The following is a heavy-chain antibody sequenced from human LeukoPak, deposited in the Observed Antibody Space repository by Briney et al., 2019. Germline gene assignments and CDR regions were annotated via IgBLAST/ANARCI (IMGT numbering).Heavy chain of an antibody. CDR3: ATDLGWNDFPPDY. J-gene: IGHJ4*01. D-gene: IGHD1-1*01. V-gene: IGHV3-48*04. Sequence: GGSLRLSCAASGFIFSNYHMNWVRQTPGKGLECISYITNSGTSTSYADSVKGRFTISRDNAKNSLYLQMSSLRVEDTAVYYCATDLGWNDFPPDYWGQGILVAVSS. CDR2: ITNSGTST. CDR1: GFIFSNYH.